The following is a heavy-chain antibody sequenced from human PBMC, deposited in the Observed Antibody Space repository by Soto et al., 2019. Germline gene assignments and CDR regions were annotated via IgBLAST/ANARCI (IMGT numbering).Heavy chain of an antibody. CDR2: IIPILGTT. J-gene: IGHJ3*02. Sequence: SVKVSCKASGGTFSSYAISWVRQAPGQGLEWMGGIIPILGTTNYAQKFQGRVTITADESTSTAYMELSSLRSEDTAVYFCARDRAHGFDIWGQGTMVTVSS. CDR1: GGTFSSYA. CDR3: ARDRAHGFDI. V-gene: IGHV1-69*13.